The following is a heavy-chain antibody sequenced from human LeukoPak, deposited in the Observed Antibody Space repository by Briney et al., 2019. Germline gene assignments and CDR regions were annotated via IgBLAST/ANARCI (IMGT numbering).Heavy chain of an antibody. J-gene: IGHJ3*01. V-gene: IGHV1-69*13. CDR3: ARGYYDSSGLSSSAFDL. Sequence: SVKVSCKASGGTFSSYAISWVRQAPGQGLEWMGGIIPIFGTANYAQKFQGRVTITADESTSTAYMELSSLRSEDTAVYYCARGYYDSSGLSSSAFDLWGQGTMVTVSS. CDR2: IIPIFGTA. CDR1: GGTFSSYA. D-gene: IGHD3-22*01.